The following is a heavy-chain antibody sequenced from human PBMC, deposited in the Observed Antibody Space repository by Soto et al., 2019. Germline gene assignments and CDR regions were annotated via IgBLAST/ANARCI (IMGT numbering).Heavy chain of an antibody. D-gene: IGHD2-15*01. CDR1: GYTFTSYD. CDR3: ASGVVVAADDAFDI. J-gene: IGHJ3*02. V-gene: IGHV1-8*01. CDR2: MNPNSGNT. Sequence: QVQLVQSGAEVKKPGASVKVSCKASGYTFTSYDINWVRQATGQGLEWMGWMNPNSGNTGYAQKFQGRVTMTRNTSISTAYMELSSLRSEDTAVYYCASGVVVAADDAFDIWGQGTMVTVSS.